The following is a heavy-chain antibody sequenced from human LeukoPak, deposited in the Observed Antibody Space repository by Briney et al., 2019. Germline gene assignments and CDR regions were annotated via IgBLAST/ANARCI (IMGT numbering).Heavy chain of an antibody. D-gene: IGHD3-10*01. J-gene: IGHJ4*02. CDR3: AKDRADWWGSGSYYNPFDY. V-gene: IGHV4-39*02. CDR2: IYYTGNT. Sequence: SETLSLTCSVSGVSISSSNSYWGWIRQPPGKGLEWIGSIYYTGNTYYNASLKSRVTISIDTSKNQFSLKLSSVTAADTAVYYCAKDRADWWGSGSYYNPFDYWGQGTLVTVSS. CDR1: GVSISSSNSY.